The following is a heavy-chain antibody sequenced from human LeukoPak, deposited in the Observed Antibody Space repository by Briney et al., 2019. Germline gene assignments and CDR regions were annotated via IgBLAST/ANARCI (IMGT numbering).Heavy chain of an antibody. CDR2: INTKTGNP. J-gene: IGHJ4*02. D-gene: IGHD6-19*01. Sequence: ASVKVSCKASGYTFAGHAMNWVRQAPGQGPEWMGYINTKTGNPTYAQGFTGRFVFSLDTSVSTAYLQISSLKPEDTGVYYCAKGGWVAVTGMDSWGQGTLVTVSS. V-gene: IGHV7-4-1*02. CDR1: GYTFAGHA. CDR3: AKGGWVAVTGMDS.